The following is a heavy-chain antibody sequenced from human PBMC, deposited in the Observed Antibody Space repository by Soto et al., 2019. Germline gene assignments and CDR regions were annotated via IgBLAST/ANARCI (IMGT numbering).Heavy chain of an antibody. CDR2: ISGSSEFT. V-gene: IGHV3-11*05. CDR3: ARARLTSTVTTGY. CDR1: GFTFSDYY. Sequence: QVPLVESGGGLVKPGGSLRLSCATSGFTFSDYYMTWIRQAPGKGLEWLSFISGSSEFTNYADSVRGRFTISRDNAKNSLYLQMSSLRAEDTAVYYCARARLTSTVTTGYWGQGTLVTVSS. J-gene: IGHJ4*02. D-gene: IGHD4-17*01.